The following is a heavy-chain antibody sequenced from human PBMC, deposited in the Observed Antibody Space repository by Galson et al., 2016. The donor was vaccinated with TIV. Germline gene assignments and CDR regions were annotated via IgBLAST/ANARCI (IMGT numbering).Heavy chain of an antibody. J-gene: IGHJ4*02. CDR2: IKQDGSEK. Sequence: SLRLSCAASEFAFANFWMTWVRQAPGKGLEWVANIKQDGSEKYYVDSAKGRFTISRDNAKNSVYLQMDRLRADDTAVYYCARGRGGEYFDYWGQGTLVSVSS. CDR1: EFAFANFW. V-gene: IGHV3-7*03. D-gene: IGHD3-16*01. CDR3: ARGRGGEYFDY.